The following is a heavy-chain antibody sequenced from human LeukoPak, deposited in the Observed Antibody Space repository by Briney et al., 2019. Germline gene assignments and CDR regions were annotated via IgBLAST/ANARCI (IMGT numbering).Heavy chain of an antibody. CDR1: GFTFSSYE. D-gene: IGHD2-15*01. J-gene: IGHJ6*03. Sequence: GGSLRLSCAVSGFTFSSYEMNWVRQAPGKGLKWVSYISSSGSTIYYADSVKGRFTISRDNAKNSLYLQMNSLRAEDTAVYYCARLRSLDCSGVSCYTGYMDVWGKGTTVTVSS. CDR2: ISSSGSTI. V-gene: IGHV3-48*03. CDR3: ARLRSLDCSGVSCYTGYMDV.